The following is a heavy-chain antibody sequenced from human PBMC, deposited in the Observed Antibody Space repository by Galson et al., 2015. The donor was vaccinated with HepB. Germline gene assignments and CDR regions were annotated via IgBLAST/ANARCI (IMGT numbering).Heavy chain of an antibody. CDR3: AKLTLWFGELLSESDY. J-gene: IGHJ4*02. CDR1: GFTFSSYA. Sequence: SLRLSCAASGFTFSSYAMSWVRQAPGKGLEWVSAISGSGGSTYYADSVKGRFTISRDNSKNTLYQQMNSLRAEDTAVYYCAKLTLWFGELLSESDYWGQGTLVTVSS. CDR2: ISGSGGST. V-gene: IGHV3-23*01. D-gene: IGHD3-10*01.